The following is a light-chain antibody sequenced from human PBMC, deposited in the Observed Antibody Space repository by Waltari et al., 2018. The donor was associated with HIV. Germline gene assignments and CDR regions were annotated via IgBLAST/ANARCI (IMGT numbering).Light chain of an antibody. CDR1: QSVSSSF. CDR2: GTS. Sequence: DIVLTQSPGTLSLSPGERATLSCRASQSVSSSFLSWYQQIPGQAPRLLISGTSSSATGIPDRFSGSGSVTDFTLTSSRLEPEDFAVYYCQQYGSSPPYTFGQGTKLEIK. V-gene: IGKV3-20*01. J-gene: IGKJ2*01. CDR3: QQYGSSPPYT.